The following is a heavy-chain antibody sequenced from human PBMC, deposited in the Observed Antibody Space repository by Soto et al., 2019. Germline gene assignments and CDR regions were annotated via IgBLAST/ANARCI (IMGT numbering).Heavy chain of an antibody. CDR3: TTDADINEMAVSTQNWFDP. V-gene: IGHV3-15*01. CDR1: GFTFSNAW. J-gene: IGHJ5*02. CDR2: IKSKTDGGTT. Sequence: GGSLRLSCAASGFTFSNAWMSWVRQAPGKGLEWVGRIKSKTDGGTTDYAAPVKGRFTISRDDSKNTLYLQMNSLKTEDTAVYYCTTDADINEMAVSTQNWFDPWGQGTLVTVSS. D-gene: IGHD1-1*01.